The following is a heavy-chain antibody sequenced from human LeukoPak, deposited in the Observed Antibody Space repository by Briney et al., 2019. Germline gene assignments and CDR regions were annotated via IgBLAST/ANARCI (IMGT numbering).Heavy chain of an antibody. D-gene: IGHD6-13*01. J-gene: IGHJ6*03. V-gene: IGHV3-21*01. CDR1: AFTVSSYS. CDR2: IISSSSYI. Sequence: GRSLRLSCAASAFTVSSYSMNWVRQPPGKGLEWVSSIISSSSYIFYADSMKGRLTISRDNAKKSLYLQMNSLRAEDTAVYYCASDVDQQLARDYYYYYMDVWGKGTTVTVSS. CDR3: ASDVDQQLARDYYYYYMDV.